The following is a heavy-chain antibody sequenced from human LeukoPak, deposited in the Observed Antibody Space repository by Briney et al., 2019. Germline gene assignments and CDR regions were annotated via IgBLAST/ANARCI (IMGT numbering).Heavy chain of an antibody. CDR2: INPNSGGT. CDR1: GYTFTGYY. V-gene: IGHV1-2*02. J-gene: IGHJ4*02. D-gene: IGHD2-15*01. Sequence: GASVKVSCKASGYTFTGYYMHWVRQAPGQGLEWMGWINPNSGGTNYAQKFQGRVTMTRDTSISTAHMELSRLRSDDTAVYYCARDCSGGSCYQSDYWGQGTLVTVSS. CDR3: ARDCSGGSCYQSDY.